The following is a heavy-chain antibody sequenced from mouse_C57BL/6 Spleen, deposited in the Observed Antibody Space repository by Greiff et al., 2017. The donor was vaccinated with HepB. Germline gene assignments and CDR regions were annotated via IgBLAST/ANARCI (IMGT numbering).Heavy chain of an antibody. CDR1: GYTFTSYG. D-gene: IGHD2-4*01. CDR2: IYPRSGNT. Sequence: QVQLQQSGAELARPGASVKLSCKASGYTFTSYGISWVKQRTGQGLEWIGEIYPRSGNTYYNEKFKGKATLTADKSSSTAYMELRSLTSEDSAVYFCARSRRDYENAMDYWGQGTSVTVSS. CDR3: ARSRRDYENAMDY. V-gene: IGHV1-81*01. J-gene: IGHJ4*01.